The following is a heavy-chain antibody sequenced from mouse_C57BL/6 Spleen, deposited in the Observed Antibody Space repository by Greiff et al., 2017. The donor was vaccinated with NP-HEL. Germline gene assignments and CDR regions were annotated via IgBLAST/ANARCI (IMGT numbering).Heavy chain of an antibody. V-gene: IGHV3-6*01. CDR3: ARAYGYDWYFDV. CDR2: ISYDGSN. CDR1: GYSITSGYY. J-gene: IGHJ1*03. D-gene: IGHD2-2*01. Sequence: VQLQESGPGLVKPSQSLSLTCSVTGYSITSGYYWNWIRQFPGNKLEWMGYISYDGSNNYNPSLKNRISITRDTSKNQFFLKLNSVTTEDTATYYCARAYGYDWYFDVWGTGTTVTVSS.